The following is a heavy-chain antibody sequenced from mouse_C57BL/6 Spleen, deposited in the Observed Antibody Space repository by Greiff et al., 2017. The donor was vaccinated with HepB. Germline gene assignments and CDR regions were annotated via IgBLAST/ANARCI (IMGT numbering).Heavy chain of an antibody. CDR3: ARDYYGSSSNWYFDV. J-gene: IGHJ1*03. Sequence: QVQLQQSGPELVKPGASVKISCKASGYSFTSYYIHWVKQRPGQGLEWIGWIYPGSGNTKYNEKFKGKATLTADTSSSTAYMQLSSLTSEDSAVYYCARDYYGSSSNWYFDVWGTGTTVTVSS. V-gene: IGHV1-66*01. D-gene: IGHD1-1*01. CDR1: GYSFTSYY. CDR2: IYPGSGNT.